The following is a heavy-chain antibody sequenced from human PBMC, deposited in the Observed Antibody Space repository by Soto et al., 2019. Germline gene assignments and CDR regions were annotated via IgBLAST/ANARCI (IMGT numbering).Heavy chain of an antibody. Sequence: QITLKESGPTLVKPTQTLTLTCTFSGFSLSTSGVGVGWIRQPPGKALEWLALIYWNDDKRYSPSLKSRLTITKDTSKNQVVLTMTNMDPVDTATYYCAHFGYSSSWTLQWGYDAFDIWGQGTMVTVSS. D-gene: IGHD6-13*01. CDR2: IYWNDDK. CDR1: GFSLSTSGVG. V-gene: IGHV2-5*01. CDR3: AHFGYSSSWTLQWGYDAFDI. J-gene: IGHJ3*02.